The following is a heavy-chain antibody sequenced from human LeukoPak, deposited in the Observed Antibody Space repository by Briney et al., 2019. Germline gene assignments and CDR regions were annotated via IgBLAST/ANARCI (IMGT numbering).Heavy chain of an antibody. Sequence: GGSLRLSCAASGVTLSNYYMNWVRQAPGKGLEWVSYISSSGSTMYYADSVRGRFTISRDTAKNSLYLQMNSLRVEDTAVYYCARDWKYCSGGSCYSVGFDYWGQGTLVTVSS. D-gene: IGHD2-15*01. V-gene: IGHV3-48*04. CDR3: ARDWKYCSGGSCYSVGFDY. CDR1: GVTLSNYY. J-gene: IGHJ4*02. CDR2: ISSSGSTM.